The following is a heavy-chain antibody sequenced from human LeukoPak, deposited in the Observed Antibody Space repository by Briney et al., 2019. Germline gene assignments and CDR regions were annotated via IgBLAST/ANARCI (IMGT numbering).Heavy chain of an antibody. CDR1: GFTFSSYS. CDR3: ARQPEDDIAAVPLSYY. V-gene: IGHV3-21*01. D-gene: IGHD6-13*01. CDR2: ISSSSSYI. Sequence: PGGSLRLSCAASGFTFSSYSMNWVRQAPGKGLEWVSSISSSSSYIYYADSVKGRFTISRDNAKNSLYLQMNSLRAEDTAVYYCARQPEDDIAAVPLSYYWGQGTLVTVSS. J-gene: IGHJ4*02.